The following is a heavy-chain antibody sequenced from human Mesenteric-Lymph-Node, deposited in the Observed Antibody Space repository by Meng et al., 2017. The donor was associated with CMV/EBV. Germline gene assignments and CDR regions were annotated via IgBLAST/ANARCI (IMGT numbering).Heavy chain of an antibody. CDR1: GFVFSSHD. CDR3: AKAAYQLLQRAPEYFQH. CDR2: IGTAGDT. Sequence: GESLKISCAGSGFVFSSHDMHWVRQATGKGLEWVSAIGTAGDTYYAGSVKGRFTISRDDSKNTLYLQMNSLRAEDTAVYYCAKAAYQLLQRAPEYFQHWGQGTLVTVSS. D-gene: IGHD2-2*01. V-gene: IGHV3-13*01. J-gene: IGHJ1*01.